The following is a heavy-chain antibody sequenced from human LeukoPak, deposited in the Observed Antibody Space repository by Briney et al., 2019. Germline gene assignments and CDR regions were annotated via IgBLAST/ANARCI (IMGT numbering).Heavy chain of an antibody. Sequence: SETLSLTCTLSGDSISSNYWSWIRQPPGKGLEWIGYIYYTGRTKNNPSLTSRVTISVDTSKNQFSLKLTSVTAADTAVYYCAKDPWLDRGDAFDIWGQGTMVTVSS. V-gene: IGHV4-59*01. CDR1: GDSISSNY. CDR3: AKDPWLDRGDAFDI. J-gene: IGHJ3*02. CDR2: IYYTGRT. D-gene: IGHD5-24*01.